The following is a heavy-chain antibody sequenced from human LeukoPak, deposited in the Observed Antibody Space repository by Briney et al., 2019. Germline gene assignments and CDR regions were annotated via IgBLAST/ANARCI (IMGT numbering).Heavy chain of an antibody. CDR3: ARGSLITIFGVVPERFDY. J-gene: IGHJ4*02. Sequence: PSETLSLTCTVSGGSVSSGSYYWSRIRQPPGKGLEWIGYIYYSGSTNYNPSLKSRVTISVDTSKNQFSLKLSSVTAADTAVYYCARGSLITIFGVVPERFDYWGQGTLVTVSS. D-gene: IGHD3-3*01. CDR2: IYYSGST. V-gene: IGHV4-61*01. CDR1: GGSVSSGSYY.